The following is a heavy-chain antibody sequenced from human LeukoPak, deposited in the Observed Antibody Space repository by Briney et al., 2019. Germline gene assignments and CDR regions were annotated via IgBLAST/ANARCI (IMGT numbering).Heavy chain of an antibody. CDR2: ISAYNGNT. Sequence: ASVKVSCKASGGTFSSYAISWVRQAPGQGLEWMGWISAYNGNTNYAQKLQGRVTMTTDTCTSTAYMELRSLRSDDTAVYYCARAKEAYYYDSSGYQIDYWGQGTLVTVSS. D-gene: IGHD3-22*01. CDR1: GGTFSSYA. CDR3: ARAKEAYYYDSSGYQIDY. V-gene: IGHV1-18*01. J-gene: IGHJ4*02.